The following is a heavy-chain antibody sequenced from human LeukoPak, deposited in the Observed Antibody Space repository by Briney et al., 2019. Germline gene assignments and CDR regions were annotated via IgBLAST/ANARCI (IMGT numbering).Heavy chain of an antibody. D-gene: IGHD3-22*01. CDR1: GFTFSSYW. CDR3: ARGLRNYYDSSGLDALDI. Sequence: GGSLRLSCAASGFTFSSYWMSWVRQAPGKGLEWVANIKQDGSEKYYVDSVKGRFTISRDNAKTSLYLQMNSLRAEDTAVYYCARGLRNYYDSSGLDALDIWGQGTMVPVSS. V-gene: IGHV3-7*01. CDR2: IKQDGSEK. J-gene: IGHJ3*02.